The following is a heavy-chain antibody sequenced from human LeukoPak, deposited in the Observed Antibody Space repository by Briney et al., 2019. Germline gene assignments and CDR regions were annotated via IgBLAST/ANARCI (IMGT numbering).Heavy chain of an antibody. CDR1: GGSISSSNW. V-gene: IGHV4-4*02. Sequence: SETLSLTCAVSGGSISSSNWWSWVRQPPGKGLEWIGEIYHSGSTNYNPSLKSRVIISVDKSKNQFSLKLSSVTAADTAVYYCASIIAVAGTRYYYYYMDVWGKGTTVTVSS. J-gene: IGHJ6*03. D-gene: IGHD6-19*01. CDR2: IYHSGST. CDR3: ASIIAVAGTRYYYYYMDV.